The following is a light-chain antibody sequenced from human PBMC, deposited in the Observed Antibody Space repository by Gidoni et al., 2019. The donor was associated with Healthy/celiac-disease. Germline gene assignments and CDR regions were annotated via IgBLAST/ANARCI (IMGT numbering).Light chain of an antibody. CDR1: QSVSSN. CDR2: GAS. V-gene: IGKV3-15*01. Sequence: EIVMTQSPATLSVSPGERATLSCRASQSVSSNLAWYQQTPGQAPRLLIYGASTRATGIPARFSGSGSGTEFTLTISSLQSEEFAVYYCQQYNNWPLYTFGQGTKLEIK. CDR3: QQYNNWPLYT. J-gene: IGKJ2*01.